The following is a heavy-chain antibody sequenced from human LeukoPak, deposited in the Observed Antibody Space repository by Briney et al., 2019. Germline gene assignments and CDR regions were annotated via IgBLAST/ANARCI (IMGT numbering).Heavy chain of an antibody. CDR1: GGTFSSYA. J-gene: IGHJ4*02. Sequence: SVKVSCKASGGTFSSYAISWVRQAPGQGLEWMGGIIPIFGTANYAQKFQGRVTITADKSTSTAYMELSSLRPEDTAVYYCARGHGSGSYYFDYWGQGTLVTVSS. V-gene: IGHV1-69*06. CDR3: ARGHGSGSYYFDY. D-gene: IGHD3-10*01. CDR2: IIPIFGTA.